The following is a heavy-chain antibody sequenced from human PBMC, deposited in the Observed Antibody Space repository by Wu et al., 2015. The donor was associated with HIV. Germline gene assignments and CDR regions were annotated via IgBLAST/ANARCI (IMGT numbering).Heavy chain of an antibody. D-gene: IGHD3-10*01. CDR3: ARDSGESPSYQYNFKY. V-gene: IGHV1-69*05. J-gene: IGHJ4*02. CDR2: IIPVFGTT. Sequence: QVQLVQSGAEVKKPGSSVKVSCKVSGGTFSTYAFSWVRQAPGQGLEWMGAIIPVFGTTSYAQKFQGRVTITTDESTNTVYMELSSLKSDDTAVFYCARDSGESPSYQYNFKYWGLGNADQRLF. CDR1: GGTFSTYA.